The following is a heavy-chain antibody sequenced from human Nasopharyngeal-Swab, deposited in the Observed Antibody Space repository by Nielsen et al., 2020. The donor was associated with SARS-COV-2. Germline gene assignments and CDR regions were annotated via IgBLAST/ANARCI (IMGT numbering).Heavy chain of an antibody. V-gene: IGHV4-34*01. D-gene: IGHD2-2*01. Sequence: RQAPGKGPEWIAEINHSGSTNYNPSLKSRVTLSVDTSMNQVSLEVSSVTAADTAVYYCARGLSGIVPTPILGLGPYYYYYYMDVWGKGTTVTVSS. J-gene: IGHJ6*03. CDR3: ARGLSGIVPTPILGLGPYYYYYYMDV. CDR2: INHSGST.